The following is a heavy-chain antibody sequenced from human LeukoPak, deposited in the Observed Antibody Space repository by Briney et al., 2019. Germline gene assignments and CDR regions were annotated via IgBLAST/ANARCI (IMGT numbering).Heavy chain of an antibody. CDR3: AKDPLWFGELFNWFDP. Sequence: GGSLRLSCAASGFTFSSYAMSWVRQAPGKGLEWVSAISGSGGSTYYADSVKGRFTISRDNSKNTLYLQMNSLRAEDTAVYYCAKDPLWFGELFNWFDPWGQGTLVTVSS. CDR1: GFTFSSYA. D-gene: IGHD3-10*01. V-gene: IGHV3-23*01. CDR2: ISGSGGST. J-gene: IGHJ5*02.